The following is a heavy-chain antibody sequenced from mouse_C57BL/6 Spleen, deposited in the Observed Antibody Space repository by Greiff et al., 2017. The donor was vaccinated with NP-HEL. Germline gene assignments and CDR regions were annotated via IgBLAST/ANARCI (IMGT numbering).Heavy chain of an antibody. Sequence: VQLQQSGAELVRPGTSVKVSCKASGYAFTNYLIEWVKQRPGQGLEWIGVINPGSGGTNYNEKFKGKATLTADKSSSTAYMQLSSLTSEDSAVYFCARGFLYAMDYWGQGTSVTVSS. J-gene: IGHJ4*01. V-gene: IGHV1-54*01. CDR1: GYAFTNYL. CDR3: ARGFLYAMDY. CDR2: INPGSGGT.